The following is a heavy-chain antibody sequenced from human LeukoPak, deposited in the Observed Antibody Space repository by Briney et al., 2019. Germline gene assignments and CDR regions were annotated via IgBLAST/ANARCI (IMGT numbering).Heavy chain of an antibody. CDR1: GFTFTNYA. J-gene: IGHJ4*02. Sequence: GGSLRLSCAASGFTFTNYAMSWVRQAPGKGLEWVSAITGSGGSTYYADSVKGRFTISRDNSKNTLYLQMNCLRAEDTAIYYCASRYCSGGSCYNRYYFDYWGQGTLVTVSS. D-gene: IGHD2-15*01. CDR2: ITGSGGST. CDR3: ASRYCSGGSCYNRYYFDY. V-gene: IGHV3-23*01.